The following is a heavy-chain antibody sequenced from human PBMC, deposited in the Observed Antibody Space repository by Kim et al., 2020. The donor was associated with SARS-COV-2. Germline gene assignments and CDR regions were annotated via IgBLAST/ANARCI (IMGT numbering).Heavy chain of an antibody. Sequence: SETLSLTCAVSGASITSYYWTWIRQSPGKGLEWIGYAHYRGSTNYNPSLKSRVTISVDTSKNQFSLKLSSVTAADTAVYYCAREPLGGGDYPYWYFDLWGPGTLITVSS. CDR2: AHYRGST. V-gene: IGHV4-59*13. D-gene: IGHD4-17*01. J-gene: IGHJ2*01. CDR3: AREPLGGGDYPYWYFDL. CDR1: GASITSYY.